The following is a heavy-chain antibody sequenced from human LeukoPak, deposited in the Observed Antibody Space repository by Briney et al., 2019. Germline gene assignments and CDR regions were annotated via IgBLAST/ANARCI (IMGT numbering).Heavy chain of an antibody. CDR1: GFTFSSYS. D-gene: IGHD6-13*01. J-gene: IGHJ4*02. CDR3: AREPSAGTFDY. Sequence: GGSLRLSCAASGFTFSSYSMNWVRQAPGKGLEWVSYISSRSSTIYYADSVKGRFTISRDNAKNSLYLQMNSLRAEDTAVYYCAREPSAGTFDYWGQGTLDTVSS. V-gene: IGHV3-48*01. CDR2: ISSRSSTI.